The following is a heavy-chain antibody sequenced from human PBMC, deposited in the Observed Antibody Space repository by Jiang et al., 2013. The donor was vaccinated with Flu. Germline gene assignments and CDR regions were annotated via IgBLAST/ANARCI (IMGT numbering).Heavy chain of an antibody. Sequence: GSGLVKPSETLSLTCTVSGGSISSYYWSWIRQPPGKGLEWIGYIYYSGSTNYNPSLKSRVTISVDTSKNQFXLKLSSVTAADTAVYYCARRDGSGELPLYYYGMDVWGQGTTVTVSS. CDR3: ARRDGSGELPLYYYGMDV. CDR1: GGSISSYY. J-gene: IGHJ6*02. D-gene: IGHD3-16*01. V-gene: IGHV4-59*08. CDR2: IYYSGST.